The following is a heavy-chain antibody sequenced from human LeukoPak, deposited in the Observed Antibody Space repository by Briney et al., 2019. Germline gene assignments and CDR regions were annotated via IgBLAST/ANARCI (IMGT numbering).Heavy chain of an antibody. CDR1: GGSISSGGYY. V-gene: IGHV4-31*03. CDR3: ASITMVRGVIGYYGMDV. Sequence: SQTLSLTCTVSGGSISSGGYYWSWIRQHPGKGLEWIGYIYYSGSTYYNPSLKSRVTISVDTSKNQFSLKLSSVTAADTAVYYCASITMVRGVIGYYGMDVWGQGTTVTVSS. J-gene: IGHJ6*02. D-gene: IGHD3-10*01. CDR2: IYYSGST.